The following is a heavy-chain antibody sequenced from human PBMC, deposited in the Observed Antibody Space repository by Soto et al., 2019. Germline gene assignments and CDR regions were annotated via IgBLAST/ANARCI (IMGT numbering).Heavy chain of an antibody. CDR1: GDSISSYY. Sequence: QVQLQESGPGLVKPSETLSLTCAVSGDSISSYYCRWIRQPPGKGLESIGYLYYGRSANYNPSLKSRVTLSVDTSTNQCTLTLSSMTAADTAVYYFAPCSMAVVPEYWGPGTLVTVSS. J-gene: IGHJ4*02. CDR2: LYYGRSA. D-gene: IGHD2-15*01. CDR3: APCSMAVVPEY. V-gene: IGHV4-59*01.